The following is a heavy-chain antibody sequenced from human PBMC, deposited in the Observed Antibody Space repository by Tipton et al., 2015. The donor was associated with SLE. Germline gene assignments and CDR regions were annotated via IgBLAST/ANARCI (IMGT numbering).Heavy chain of an antibody. V-gene: IGHV4-39*07. CDR2: VSSGGST. Sequence: TLSLTCTVSGGSISSRTYYWGWIRQPPGKGLEWIGSVSSGGSTYYNPSLKSRVTISVDTSKNQFSLKLSSVTAADTAVYYCARGLMGIQAFDIWGQGTMVTVSS. CDR1: GGSISSRTYY. D-gene: IGHD7-27*01. J-gene: IGHJ3*02. CDR3: ARGLMGIQAFDI.